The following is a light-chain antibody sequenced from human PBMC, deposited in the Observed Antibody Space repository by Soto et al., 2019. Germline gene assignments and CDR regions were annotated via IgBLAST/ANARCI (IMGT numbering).Light chain of an antibody. CDR2: GNS. V-gene: IGLV1-40*01. CDR1: SSNIGAGYD. J-gene: IGLJ1*01. Sequence: QSVLTQPPSVSGAPGQRVTISCTGSSSNIGAGYDVHWYQQLPGTAPKLLIDGNSNRPSGVPDRFSGSKSGTSASLAITGLQAEDEADYYCQSYDSSRRGVFGTGTKLTVL. CDR3: QSYDSSRRGV.